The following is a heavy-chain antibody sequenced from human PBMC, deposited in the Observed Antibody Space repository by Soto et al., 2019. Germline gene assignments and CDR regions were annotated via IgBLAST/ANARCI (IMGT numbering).Heavy chain of an antibody. Sequence: QVQLQQWGAGLLKPSETLSLTCAVYGGSFSGYYWSWIRKPPGKGLEWIGEINHCGSTNYNPSLKSRVSIAVDTSKNQFSRKLSSVTAADTAVYYCARGDDRSGLCFDYWDQGTLVTVSS. CDR1: GGSFSGYY. V-gene: IGHV4-34*01. J-gene: IGHJ4*02. CDR3: ARGDDRSGLCFDY. D-gene: IGHD1-1*01. CDR2: INHCGST.